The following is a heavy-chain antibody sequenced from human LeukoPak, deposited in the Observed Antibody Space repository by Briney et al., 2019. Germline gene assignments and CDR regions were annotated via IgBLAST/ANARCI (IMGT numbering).Heavy chain of an antibody. V-gene: IGHV3-23*01. CDR3: AKWAVLTGYWWRSGGSFDY. CDR1: GFTFSSYA. Sequence: QPGGSLRLSCAASGFTFSSYAMSWVRQAPGKGLEWVSAISGSGGSTYYADSVKGRFTISRDNSKNTLYLQMNSLRAEDTAVYYCAKWAVLTGYWWRSGGSFDYWGQGTLVTVSS. D-gene: IGHD3-9*01. CDR2: ISGSGGST. J-gene: IGHJ4*02.